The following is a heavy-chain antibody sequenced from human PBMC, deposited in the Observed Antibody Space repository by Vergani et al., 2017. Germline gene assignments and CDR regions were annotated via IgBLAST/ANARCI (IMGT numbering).Heavy chain of an antibody. V-gene: IGHV4-30-4*08. D-gene: IGHD2/OR15-2a*01. J-gene: IGHJ5*02. CDR3: ARGETTYRWLDP. CDR2: IYYLGTT. Sequence: QVQLQESGPRLVKPSQTLSLTCSISGGSISSGDHNWSWVRQPPGKGLQGIGHIYYLGTTYYSPSLESRATISVDTSKTQFSLTLTSVTAADTAVYWCARGETTYRWLDPWGQGTLVTVSS. CDR1: GGSISSGDHN.